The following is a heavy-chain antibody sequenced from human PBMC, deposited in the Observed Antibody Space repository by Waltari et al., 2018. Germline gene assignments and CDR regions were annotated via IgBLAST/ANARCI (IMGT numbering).Heavy chain of an antibody. J-gene: IGHJ6*03. CDR1: GYTFTDYY. CDR3: ATVAGAPNYYYYYYMDV. Sequence: EVQLVQSGAEVKKPGATVKISCKASGYTFTDYYMHWVQQAPGKGLEWMGRVDPEDGETIYAEKFQGRVTITADTSTDTAYMELSSLRSEDTAVYYCATVAGAPNYYYYYYMDVWGQGTLVTVSS. CDR2: VDPEDGET. D-gene: IGHD1-26*01. V-gene: IGHV1-69-2*01.